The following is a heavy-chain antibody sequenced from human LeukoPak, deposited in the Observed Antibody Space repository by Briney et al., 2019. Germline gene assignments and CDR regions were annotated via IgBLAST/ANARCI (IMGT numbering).Heavy chain of an antibody. CDR2: ISYSGNT. D-gene: IGHD2-15*01. Sequence: PGGSLRLSCAASGFTVSSNYMSWVRQAPGKGLEWIGTISYSGNTDYNPSLRSRVTISVDTSNNQFSLRLGSVTAADTAVYHCARHCCSGPAKRVFDIWGQGTMVTVSS. J-gene: IGHJ3*02. CDR3: ARHCCSGPAKRVFDI. V-gene: IGHV4-39*01. CDR1: GFTVSSNY.